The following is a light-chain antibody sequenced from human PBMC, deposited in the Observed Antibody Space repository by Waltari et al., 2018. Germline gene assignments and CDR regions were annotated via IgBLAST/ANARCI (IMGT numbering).Light chain of an antibody. CDR1: QSISSW. J-gene: IGKJ4*01. CDR3: QQYNSYSPLT. V-gene: IGKV1-5*03. Sequence: DIQMTQSPSTLSASVGDRVTITCRPSQSISSWLAWYQQKPGKVPKLLIYKASSLESGVPSMFSGSGSGTEFTLIISSLQPDDFATYYCQQYNSYSPLTFGGGTKVEIK. CDR2: KAS.